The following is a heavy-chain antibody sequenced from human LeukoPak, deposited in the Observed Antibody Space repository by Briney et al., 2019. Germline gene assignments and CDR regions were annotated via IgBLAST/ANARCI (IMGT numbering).Heavy chain of an antibody. CDR1: GFTFSLYG. D-gene: IGHD6-6*01. CDR3: AREQQIDFDY. J-gene: IGHJ4*02. V-gene: IGHV3-48*04. CDR2: ISSSSSTI. Sequence: GGSLRLSCAASGFTFSLYGMHWVRQAPGKGLEWVSYISSSSSTIYYADSVKGRFTISRDNAKNSLYLQMNSLRAEDTAVYYCAREQQIDFDYWGQGTLVTVSS.